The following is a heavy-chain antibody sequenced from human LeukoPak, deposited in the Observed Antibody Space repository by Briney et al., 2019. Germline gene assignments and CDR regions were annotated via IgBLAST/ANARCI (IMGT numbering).Heavy chain of an antibody. CDR2: ISSSSSTI. CDR1: GFTFSSYS. D-gene: IGHD2-15*01. V-gene: IGHV3-48*01. Sequence: PGGSLRLSCAASGFTFSSYSMNWVRQAPGKGLEWVSYISSSSSTIYYADSVKGRFTISRDNAKNSLYLQMNSLRAEDTAVYYCARDQDIVVVVAASPGSLDYWGQGTLVTVSS. CDR3: ARDQDIVVVVAASPGSLDY. J-gene: IGHJ4*02.